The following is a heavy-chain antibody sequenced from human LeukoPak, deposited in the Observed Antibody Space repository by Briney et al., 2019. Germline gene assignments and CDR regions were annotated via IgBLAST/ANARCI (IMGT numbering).Heavy chain of an antibody. D-gene: IGHD2-15*01. CDR2: IYYGGST. Sequence: SETLSLTCTVSGGSISGYYWTWIRQPPGKGLEWIGYIYYGGSTNYHPSLKSRVTLSVDTSKNQFSLNLSSVTAADTAVYYCARVGGGNYYYYGMDVWGQGTTVTVSS. J-gene: IGHJ6*02. CDR3: ARVGGGNYYYYGMDV. V-gene: IGHV4-59*01. CDR1: GGSISGYY.